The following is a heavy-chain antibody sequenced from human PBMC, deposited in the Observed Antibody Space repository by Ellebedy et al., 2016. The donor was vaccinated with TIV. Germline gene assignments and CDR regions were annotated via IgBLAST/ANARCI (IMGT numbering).Heavy chain of an antibody. Sequence: GESLKISXEASAFTFSSYDMSWVRQAPGQGLEWVSYISDSSGTKYYADSVKGRFTISRDNVKNSLYLHMNSLTDEDTAVYYCARDSYVDYYFDHWGQGTLVTVSS. CDR3: ARDSYVDYYFDH. D-gene: IGHD4-17*01. CDR1: AFTFSSYD. CDR2: ISDSSGTK. V-gene: IGHV3-48*02. J-gene: IGHJ4*02.